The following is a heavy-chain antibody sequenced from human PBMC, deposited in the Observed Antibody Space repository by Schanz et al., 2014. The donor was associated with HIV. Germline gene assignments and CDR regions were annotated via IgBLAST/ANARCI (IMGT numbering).Heavy chain of an antibody. CDR2: MNPNSGNT. CDR1: GYTFSNFD. V-gene: IGHV1-8*01. J-gene: IGHJ6*02. Sequence: QVQLVQSGAEVKKPGASVKVSCKASGYTFSNFDINWVRQATGQGLEWMGWMNPNSGNTGYAQKFRGRVTMTRNTSTGTAYMELSSLRSDDTAVYYCARRRSEIVPAAIVLHYYYGFDVWGQGTTVTVS. D-gene: IGHD2-2*02. CDR3: ARRRSEIVPAAIVLHYYYGFDV.